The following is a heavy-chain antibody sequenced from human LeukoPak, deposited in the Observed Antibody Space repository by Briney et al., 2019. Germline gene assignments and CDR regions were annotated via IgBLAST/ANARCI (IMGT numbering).Heavy chain of an antibody. D-gene: IGHD3-22*01. CDR1: GFTFSSYE. V-gene: IGHV3-48*03. CDR2: INSEGSTI. J-gene: IGHJ3*02. Sequence: GGSLRLSCAASGFTFSSYEMNWVRQAPGKGLECVSYINSEGSTIYYADSVKGRFTISRDNAKNSLSLQMNSLRAEDTAVYYCARQRWYYDSSGYHDAFDIWGQGTMVTVSS. CDR3: ARQRWYYDSSGYHDAFDI.